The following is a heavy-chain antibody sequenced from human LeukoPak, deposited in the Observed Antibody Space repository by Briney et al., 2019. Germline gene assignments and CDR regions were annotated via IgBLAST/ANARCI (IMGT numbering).Heavy chain of an antibody. CDR1: GGSISGWY. V-gene: IGHV4-59*01. CDR3: ARETGLAGFASGLGFNY. D-gene: IGHD6-19*01. J-gene: IGHJ4*02. CDR2: IYGSGNT. Sequence: PSETLSLTCTVSGGSISGWYWSWIRQPPGKGLEWIGYIYGSGNTNYNPSLKSRVTMSIDTSKNQFSLKLTSVTAADTATYYCARETGLAGFASGLGFNYWGQGILVTVSS.